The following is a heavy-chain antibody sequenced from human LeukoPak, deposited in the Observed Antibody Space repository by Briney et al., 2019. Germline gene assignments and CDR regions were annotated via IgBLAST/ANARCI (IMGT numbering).Heavy chain of an antibody. V-gene: IGHV3-23*01. CDR2: ISGSGPYT. CDR1: GFIVSTNY. D-gene: IGHD2-2*03. Sequence: PGGSLRLSCAASGFIVSTNYMSWVRQAPGKGLEWVSGISGSGPYTFYTDSVKGRFTISRDSSKNTLYLQMNSLRAEDTALYYCAKHGYCSGISCFFDFWGQGTLVTVSS. CDR3: AKHGYCSGISCFFDF. J-gene: IGHJ4*02.